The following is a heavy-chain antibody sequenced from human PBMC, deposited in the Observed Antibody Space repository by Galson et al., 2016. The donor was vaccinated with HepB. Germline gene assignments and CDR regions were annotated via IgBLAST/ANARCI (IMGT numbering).Heavy chain of an antibody. CDR3: ANDWYGYMAY. V-gene: IGHV3-48*02. CDR1: GFTFSIYS. J-gene: IGHJ4*02. CDR2: ITSSSSVT. D-gene: IGHD3-9*01. Sequence: SLRLSCADSGFTFSIYSMNWVRQAPGKGLEWISHITSSSSVTYYADSVKGRFTISRDNAKKSLYLQMNSQRDEDTAVYYCANDWYGYMAYWGQGTLVTVSS.